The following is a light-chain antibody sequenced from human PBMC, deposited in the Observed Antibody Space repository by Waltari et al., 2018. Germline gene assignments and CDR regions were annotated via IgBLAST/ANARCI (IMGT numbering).Light chain of an antibody. CDR1: SSNFGAGHD. Sequence: QSVLTQPPSVFGARGQRVTISCTGSSSNFGAGHDVHRYQQLAGTAPQLLIYGNINRPSGVPDRFSGSKSGTSASLAITGLQAEDEADYYCQSYDSSLSGVVFGGGTKLTVL. CDR3: QSYDSSLSGVV. CDR2: GNI. V-gene: IGLV1-40*01. J-gene: IGLJ2*01.